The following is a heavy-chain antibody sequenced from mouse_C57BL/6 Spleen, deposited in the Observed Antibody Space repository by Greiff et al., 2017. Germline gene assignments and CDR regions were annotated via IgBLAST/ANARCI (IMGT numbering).Heavy chain of an antibody. CDR2: IYPGSGST. V-gene: IGHV1-55*01. Sequence: VQLQQPGAELVKPGASVKMSSKASGYTFTSYWITWVKQRPGQGLEWIGDIYPGSGSTNYNEKFKSKATLTVDTSSSTAYMQLSSLTSEDSAVYYCARQDYGSSYEETLFDYWGQGTTLTVSS. CDR1: GYTFTSYW. CDR3: ARQDYGSSYEETLFDY. J-gene: IGHJ2*01. D-gene: IGHD1-1*01.